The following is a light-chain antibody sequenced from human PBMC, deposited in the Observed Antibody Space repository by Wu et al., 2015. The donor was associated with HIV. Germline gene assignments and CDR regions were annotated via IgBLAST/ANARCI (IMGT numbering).Light chain of an antibody. J-gene: IGKJ4*01. CDR3: QQSYSDILT. CDR2: GAS. V-gene: IGKV1-39*01. CDR1: QSIGTF. Sequence: IQMTQSPSSLSASVGDRLTITCRTSQSIGTFLHWYQQKPGKAPKLLIHGASNLQGGVPSRFSGSGSGTDFTLTISSLQLEDFATYYCQQSYSDILTFGGGTKVE.